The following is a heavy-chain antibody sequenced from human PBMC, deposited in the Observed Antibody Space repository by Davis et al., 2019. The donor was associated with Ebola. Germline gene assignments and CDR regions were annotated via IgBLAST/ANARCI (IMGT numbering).Heavy chain of an antibody. V-gene: IGHV3-33*01. CDR3: ARGGYYDSSGYSPGAFDI. D-gene: IGHD3-22*01. CDR2: IWYDGSNK. Sequence: GESLKISCAASGFTFSSYGMHWVRQAPGKGLEWVAVIWYDGSNKYYVDSVMGRFTISRDNSKNTLYLQMSSLRAEDTAVYRCARGGYYDSSGYSPGAFDIWGQGTMVTVSS. J-gene: IGHJ3*02. CDR1: GFTFSSYG.